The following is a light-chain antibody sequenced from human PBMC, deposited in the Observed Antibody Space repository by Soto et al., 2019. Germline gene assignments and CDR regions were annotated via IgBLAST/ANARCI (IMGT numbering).Light chain of an antibody. CDR1: SSDVGGYNY. CDR2: DVS. J-gene: IGLJ2*01. V-gene: IGLV2-14*01. Sequence: QSALTQPASVSGSPGQSITISCTGTSSDVGGYNYVSWYQQHPGKTPKLMIYDVSNRPSGASNRFSGSKSGNTASLTISGLQAEDEADYYCSSYTSSSTQVFGGGTKLTVL. CDR3: SSYTSSSTQV.